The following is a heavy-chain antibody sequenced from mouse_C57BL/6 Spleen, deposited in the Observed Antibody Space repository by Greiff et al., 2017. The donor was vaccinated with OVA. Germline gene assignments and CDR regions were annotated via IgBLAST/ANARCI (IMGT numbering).Heavy chain of an antibody. CDR3: ARGGYGSYYFDY. CDR2: IHPNSGST. Sequence: QVQLQQPGAELVKPGASVKLSCKASGYTFTSYWMHWVKQRPGQGLEWIGMIHPNSGSTNYNEKFKSKATLTVDKSSSPAYMQLSSLTSEDSAVYYCARGGYGSYYFDYWGQGTTLTVSS. CDR1: GYTFTSYW. V-gene: IGHV1-64*01. D-gene: IGHD1-2*01. J-gene: IGHJ2*01.